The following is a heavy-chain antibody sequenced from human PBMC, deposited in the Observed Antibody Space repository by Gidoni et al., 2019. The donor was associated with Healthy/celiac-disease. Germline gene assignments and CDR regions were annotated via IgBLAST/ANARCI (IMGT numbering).Heavy chain of an antibody. Sequence: QVQLVESGGGVVQPGRSLRLSCAASGFTFSSYGMHWVRQAPGKGLEWVADISYDGSNKYYADSVKGRFTISRDNSKNTLYLQMNSLRAEDTAVYYCAQGPNFGYYYYYYYMDVWGKGTTVTVSS. D-gene: IGHD3-3*01. CDR2: ISYDGSNK. V-gene: IGHV3-30*18. CDR3: AQGPNFGYYYYYYYMDV. J-gene: IGHJ6*03. CDR1: GFTFSSYG.